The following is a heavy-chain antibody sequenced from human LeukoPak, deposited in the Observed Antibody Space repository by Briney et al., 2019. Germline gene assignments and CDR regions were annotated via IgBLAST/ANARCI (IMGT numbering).Heavy chain of an antibody. D-gene: IGHD3-10*01. V-gene: IGHV3-73*01. CDR3: TRLDYGSDY. J-gene: IGHJ4*02. CDR2: IRTRTNRYAT. CDR1: GFTFSVSA. Sequence: GGSLRLSCAASGFTFSVSAIHWVRQASGKGLEWVGRIRTRTNRYATAYAAAVKGRFTVSRDDSKNTAYLQMSSLKTEDTAVYYCTRLDYGSDYWGQGTQVIVSS.